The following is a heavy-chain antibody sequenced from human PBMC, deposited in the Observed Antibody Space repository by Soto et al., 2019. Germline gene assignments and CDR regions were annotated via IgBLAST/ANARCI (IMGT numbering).Heavy chain of an antibody. D-gene: IGHD6-19*01. V-gene: IGHV3-11*05. CDR2: ISSSGTSA. J-gene: IGHJ4*02. CDR3: ARDRGAVTGQYFDY. Sequence: QVQLEESGGGLVKPGGSLRLSCEASGFTFSAVYMSWIRQAPNKGLEYISYISSSGTSANYADSVKGRFTISRDNAKNSLYLQMTSLRAEDTAVYYCARDRGAVTGQYFDYWGQGALVTVSS. CDR1: GFTFSAVY.